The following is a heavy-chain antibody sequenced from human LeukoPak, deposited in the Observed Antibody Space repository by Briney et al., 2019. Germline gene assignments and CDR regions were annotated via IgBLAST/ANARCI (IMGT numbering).Heavy chain of an antibody. Sequence: GGSLRLSCTASGFTFGDYAMSWVRQAPGKGLEWVVFIRSKAYGGTTEYAAPVKGRFTISRDDSKSIAYLQMNSLNTEDTAVYYCTRAYCGGDCYFQHWGQGTLVTVSS. V-gene: IGHV3-49*04. CDR2: IRSKAYGGTT. CDR1: GFTFGDYA. J-gene: IGHJ1*01. CDR3: TRAYCGGDCYFQH. D-gene: IGHD2-21*02.